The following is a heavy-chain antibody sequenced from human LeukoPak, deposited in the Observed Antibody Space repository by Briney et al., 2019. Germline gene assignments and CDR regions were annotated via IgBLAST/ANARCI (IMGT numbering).Heavy chain of an antibody. V-gene: IGHV4-34*01. D-gene: IGHD3-22*01. J-gene: IGHJ4*02. CDR3: AKGNYYDSSGHMGIDY. CDR2: INHSGST. Sequence: PSETLSLTCAVYGGFFTGYYWRWIRQPPGKGLEWIGEINHSGSTKYNPSLKSRVTISVDTSTNQFFLRLTSVTAADTAVYYCAKGNYYDSSGHMGIDYWGQGTLVTVSS. CDR1: GGFFTGYY.